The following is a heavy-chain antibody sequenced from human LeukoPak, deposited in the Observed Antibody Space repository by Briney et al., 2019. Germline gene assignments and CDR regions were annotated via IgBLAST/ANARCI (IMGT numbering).Heavy chain of an antibody. CDR3: VRDRTVSTILDY. J-gene: IGHJ4*02. CDR2: IKTDGSAM. CDR1: GFTVSSNY. Sequence: GGSLRLSCAASGFTVSSNYISWVRQAPGKGLVWVSAIKTDGSAMQYADSVKGRFAISRDNAKNTVYLRMNSLRDEDTAVYYCVRDRTVSTILDYWGQGTLVTVSS. D-gene: IGHD5/OR15-5a*01. V-gene: IGHV3-74*03.